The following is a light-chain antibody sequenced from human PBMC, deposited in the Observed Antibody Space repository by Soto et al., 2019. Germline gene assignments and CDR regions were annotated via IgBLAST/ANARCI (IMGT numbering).Light chain of an antibody. V-gene: IGKV1-5*03. CDR3: QQYNSYPWT. CDR2: EAS. J-gene: IGKJ1*01. Sequence: DIQMTQSPSTLSVSVGDRVTITCRASQRISSWLAWYQQKPGKAPKLLIYEASSLESGVPSRFSGSGYGTEFTLTISSLQPDDFATYYCQQYNSYPWTFGQGTKVEIK. CDR1: QRISSW.